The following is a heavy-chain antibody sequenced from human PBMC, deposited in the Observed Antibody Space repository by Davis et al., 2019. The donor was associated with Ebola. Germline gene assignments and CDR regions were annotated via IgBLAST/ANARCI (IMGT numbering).Heavy chain of an antibody. Sequence: PSETLSLTCTVSGGSINSDSFYWGWIRQHPGEGLEWIAYIYKSGNSYYNPSLKSRVSMSVGPSENQFSLKLSSVTAADTAVYYCATVISLRSGWYEKTDYWGQGTLVTVSS. J-gene: IGHJ4*02. V-gene: IGHV4-31*03. D-gene: IGHD6-19*01. CDR3: ATVISLRSGWYEKTDY. CDR2: IYKSGNS. CDR1: GGSINSDSFY.